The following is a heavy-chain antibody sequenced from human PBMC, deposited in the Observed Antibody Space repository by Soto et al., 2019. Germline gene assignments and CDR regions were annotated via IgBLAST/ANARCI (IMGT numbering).Heavy chain of an antibody. CDR1: GYTFTSYY. CDR2: INPSGGST. V-gene: IGHV1-46*04. CDR3: ARGGRIVVVTATLSAPRPRNWFDP. J-gene: IGHJ5*02. D-gene: IGHD2-21*02. Sequence: QVQLVQSGAEVKKPGASVKVSCKASGYTFTSYYMHWVRQAPGQGLEWMGIINPSGGSTSYTQKLRGRVIMTRDTSTSTGYMELSSLRSEDTDVYYCARGGRIVVVTATLSAPRPRNWFDPWGQGTLVTVSS.